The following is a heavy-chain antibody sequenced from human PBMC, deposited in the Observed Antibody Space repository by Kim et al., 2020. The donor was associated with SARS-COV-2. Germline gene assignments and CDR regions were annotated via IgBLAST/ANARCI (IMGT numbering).Heavy chain of an antibody. CDR3: ARDGSYGGENRFDP. CDR1: GFTFSSYA. J-gene: IGHJ5*02. D-gene: IGHD4-17*01. V-gene: IGHV3-30*04. CDR2: ISYDGSNK. Sequence: GGSLRLSCAASGFTFSSYAMHWVRQAPGKGLEWVAVISYDGSNKYYVDSVKGRFTISRDNSKNTLYLQMNSLRAEDTAVYYCARDGSYGGENRFDPWGQGTLVTVSS.